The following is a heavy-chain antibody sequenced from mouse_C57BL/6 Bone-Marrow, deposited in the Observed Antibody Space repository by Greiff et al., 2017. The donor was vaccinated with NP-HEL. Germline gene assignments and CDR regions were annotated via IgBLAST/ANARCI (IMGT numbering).Heavy chain of an antibody. CDR2: ILPGSGST. Sequence: VQLQQSGAELMKPGASVKLSCKATGYTFTGYWIEWVKQRPGHGLEWIGEILPGSGSTTYNEKFKGKATFTAAPSSNTAYMQLSRLTTEDSAIYYCAREGDSSGYGYYAMDYWGQGTSVTVSS. CDR3: AREGDSSGYGYYAMDY. D-gene: IGHD3-2*02. CDR1: GYTFTGYW. V-gene: IGHV1-9*01. J-gene: IGHJ4*01.